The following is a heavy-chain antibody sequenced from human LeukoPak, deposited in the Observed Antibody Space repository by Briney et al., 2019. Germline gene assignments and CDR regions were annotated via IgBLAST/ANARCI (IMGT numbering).Heavy chain of an antibody. CDR1: GFPLSSYR. CDR3: ARERTRGGMDV. D-gene: IGHD2-2*01. J-gene: IGHJ6*02. CDR2: INCDGSST. Sequence: GGALRLSCAASGFPLSSYRMHWVPQATGKGLVWVSRINCDGSSTRYADSEKRRFTISRDNAKNSLYLQMSSLRAEDTAVYYWARERTRGGMDVWGQGTTVTVSS. V-gene: IGHV3-74*01.